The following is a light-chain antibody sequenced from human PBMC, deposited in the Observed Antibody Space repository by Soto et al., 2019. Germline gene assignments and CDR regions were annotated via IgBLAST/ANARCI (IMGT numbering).Light chain of an antibody. CDR1: QSISSY. CDR2: AAS. Sequence: DIQMTQSPSSFSASIRDTVTITCRASQSISSYLNWYQQKPGKAPKLLIYAASSLQSGVPSRFSGSGSGTDFSLTISSLQPEDFATYYCQKSYSTLWTFGQGTKVDIK. J-gene: IGKJ1*01. V-gene: IGKV1-39*01. CDR3: QKSYSTLWT.